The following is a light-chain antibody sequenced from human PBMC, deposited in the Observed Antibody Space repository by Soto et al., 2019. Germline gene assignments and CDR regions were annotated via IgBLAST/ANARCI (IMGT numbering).Light chain of an antibody. Sequence: EIVLTQSPGTLSLSPGERATLSCRASQSVSSSYLAWYQQKPGLVPRLLIYGASSRATGIPDRFSGSGSGTAFSLTISRLEPEDCAVYYCQQYGSSPLTFDGGTKVEIK. J-gene: IGKJ4*01. CDR3: QQYGSSPLT. CDR1: QSVSSSY. CDR2: GAS. V-gene: IGKV3-20*01.